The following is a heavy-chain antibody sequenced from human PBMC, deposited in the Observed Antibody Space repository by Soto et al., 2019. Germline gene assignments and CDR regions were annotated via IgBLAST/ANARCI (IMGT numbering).Heavy chain of an antibody. CDR2: IYYSGST. CDR1: GGSISSGGYY. D-gene: IGHD2-21*02. J-gene: IGHJ3*02. CDR3: ARDVVGYCGGDCYSRRAFDI. V-gene: IGHV4-31*03. Sequence: QVQLQESGPGLVKPSQTLSLTCTVSGGSISSGGYYWSWIRQHPGKGLEWIGYIYYSGSTYYNPSLKSRVTISVDTSKNQFSLKLSSVTAADTAVYYCARDVVGYCGGDCYSRRAFDIWGQGTMVTVSS.